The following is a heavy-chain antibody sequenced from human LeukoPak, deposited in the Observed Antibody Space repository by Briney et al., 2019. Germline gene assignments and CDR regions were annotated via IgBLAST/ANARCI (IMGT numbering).Heavy chain of an antibody. D-gene: IGHD3-22*01. J-gene: IGHJ3*02. CDR3: AKDWDSSGYFDI. CDR1: GLTVSKNY. Sequence: GGSLRLSCAASGLTVSKNYMSWVRQAPGKGLESVSVIYSGGSTYYADSVRGRFIISRDNSKNTLYLQMNSLRAEDTAVYYCAKDWDSSGYFDIWGQGTMVTVSS. V-gene: IGHV3-53*01. CDR2: IYSGGST.